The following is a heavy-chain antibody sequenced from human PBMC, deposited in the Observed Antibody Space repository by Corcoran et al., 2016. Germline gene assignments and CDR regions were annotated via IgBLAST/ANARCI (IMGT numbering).Heavy chain of an antibody. CDR3: ARVPIAVAGTYYYYYYGMDV. J-gene: IGHJ6*02. CDR1: GYTFTSYA. V-gene: IGHV1-3*01. CDR2: INAGNGNT. D-gene: IGHD6-19*01. Sequence: QVQLVQSGAEVKKPGASVKVSCKASGYTFTSYAMHWVRQAPGQRLEWMGWINAGNGNTKYSQKFQGRVTITRDTSASTAYMELSSLRSEDTDVYYCARVPIAVAGTYYYYYYGMDVWGQGTTVTVSS.